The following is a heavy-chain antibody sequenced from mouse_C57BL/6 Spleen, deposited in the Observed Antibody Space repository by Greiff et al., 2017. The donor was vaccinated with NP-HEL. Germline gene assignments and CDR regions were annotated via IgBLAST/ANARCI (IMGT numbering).Heavy chain of an antibody. V-gene: IGHV1-26*01. D-gene: IGHD2-2*01. CDR1: GYTFTDYY. J-gene: IGHJ4*01. Sequence: VQLQQSGPELVKPGASVKISCKASGYTFTDYYMNWVKQSHGKSLEWIGDINPNNGGTSYNQKFKGKATLTVDKSSSTAYMELRSLTSEDSAVYYCARSGYDGYAMDYWGQGTSVTVSS. CDR3: ARSGYDGYAMDY. CDR2: INPNNGGT.